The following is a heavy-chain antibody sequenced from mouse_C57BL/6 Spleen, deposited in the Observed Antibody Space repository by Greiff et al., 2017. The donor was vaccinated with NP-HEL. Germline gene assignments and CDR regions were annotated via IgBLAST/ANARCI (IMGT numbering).Heavy chain of an antibody. Sequence: QVQLQQSGAELVRPGASVKLSCKASGYTFTDYYINWVKQRPGQGLEWIARLYPGSGNTYYNEKFKGKATLTAEKASSTAYMQLSSLTSEDSAVYFCARGYGNLWFAYWGEGTLVTVSA. CDR1: GYTFTDYY. D-gene: IGHD2-1*01. CDR2: LYPGSGNT. V-gene: IGHV1-76*01. J-gene: IGHJ3*01. CDR3: ARGYGNLWFAY.